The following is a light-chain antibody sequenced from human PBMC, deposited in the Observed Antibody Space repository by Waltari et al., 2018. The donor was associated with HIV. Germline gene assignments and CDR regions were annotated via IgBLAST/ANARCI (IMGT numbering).Light chain of an antibody. Sequence: EIVLTQSPVTPSFSPGVGVTLPCRASQSVTSTYLAWYQRKPGQPPRLLNYAASRRATGIPDRFSGSGSGTDFTLSISRLEPEDFAVYYCQQYGSPPSYTFCQGTKLEIK. J-gene: IGKJ2*01. CDR2: AAS. CDR3: QQYGSPPSYT. CDR1: QSVTSTY. V-gene: IGKV3-20*01.